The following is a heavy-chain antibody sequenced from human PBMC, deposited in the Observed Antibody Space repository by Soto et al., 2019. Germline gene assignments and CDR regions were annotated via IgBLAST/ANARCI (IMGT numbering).Heavy chain of an antibody. J-gene: IGHJ3*01. D-gene: IGHD2-8*01. CDR2: ISPNGDST. Sequence: PGGSLRLSCAPSGFTFNNYAMNWVRQATGRGLEWVSIISPNGDSTYYADSVKARFTISRDNSQNTLFLQMNTLRAEDTAIYFRWKGPRSAYLMYAPHNGGQGTLVNISS. V-gene: IGHV3-23*01. CDR1: GFTFNNYA. CDR3: WKGPRSAYLMYAPHN.